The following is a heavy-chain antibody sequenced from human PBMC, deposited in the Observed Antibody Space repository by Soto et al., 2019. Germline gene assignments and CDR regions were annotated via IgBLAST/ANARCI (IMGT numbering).Heavy chain of an antibody. J-gene: IGHJ4*02. CDR2: ISGSGGST. D-gene: IGHD3-22*01. CDR1: GFTFSSYA. Sequence: PGGSLRLSCAASGFTFSSYAMSWVRQAPGKGLEWVSAISGSGGSTYYADSVKGRFTISRDNSKNTLYLQMNSLRAEDTAVYYCAKWASHYYDSSGYQYYFDYWGQGTLVTVSS. V-gene: IGHV3-23*01. CDR3: AKWASHYYDSSGYQYYFDY.